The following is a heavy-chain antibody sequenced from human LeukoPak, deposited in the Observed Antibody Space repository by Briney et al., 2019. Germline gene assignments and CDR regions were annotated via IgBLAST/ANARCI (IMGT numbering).Heavy chain of an antibody. D-gene: IGHD5-18*01. CDR3: ATHTAMALDAFDI. J-gene: IGHJ3*02. CDR2: INPSGGST. Sequence: ASVKVSCKASGYTFTSYYMHWVRQAPGQGLEWMGIINPSGGSTSYAQKFQGRVTMTRDTSTSTVYMELSSLRSEDTAVYYCATHTAMALDAFDIWSQGTMVTVSS. V-gene: IGHV1-46*01. CDR1: GYTFTSYY.